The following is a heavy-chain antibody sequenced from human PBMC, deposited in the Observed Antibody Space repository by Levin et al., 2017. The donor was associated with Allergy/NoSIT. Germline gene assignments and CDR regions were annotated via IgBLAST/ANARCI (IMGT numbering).Heavy chain of an antibody. CDR1: GFTFSSYA. J-gene: IGHJ2*01. Sequence: GGSLRLSCAASGFTFSSYAMTWVRQAPGKGLEWVSTLSGSGGSTYYADSVRGRFTISRDNSKNTLYLQMNSLRAEDTAVYYCAKVATVTTSWYFDRWGRGTLVTVSS. D-gene: IGHD4-17*01. CDR2: LSGSGGST. CDR3: AKVATVTTSWYFDR. V-gene: IGHV3-23*01.